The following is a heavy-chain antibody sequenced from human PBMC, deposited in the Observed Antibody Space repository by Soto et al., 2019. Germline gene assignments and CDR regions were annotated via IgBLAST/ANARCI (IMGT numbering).Heavy chain of an antibody. CDR1: GVSISSYY. Sequence: SETLSLTCTVSGVSISSYYWSWLRPPPGKGLEWIGYIYYSGSTNYNPSLKSRVTISVDTSKNQFSLKLSSVTAADTAVYYCARHFSAVAGTGFDYWGQGTLVTVSS. CDR3: ARHFSAVAGTGFDY. D-gene: IGHD6-19*01. CDR2: IYYSGST. J-gene: IGHJ4*02. V-gene: IGHV4-59*08.